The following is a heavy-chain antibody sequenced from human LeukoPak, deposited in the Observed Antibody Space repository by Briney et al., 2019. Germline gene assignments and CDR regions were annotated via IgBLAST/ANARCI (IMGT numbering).Heavy chain of an antibody. Sequence: GGSLRFSCAASGFTFSSYGMHWVRQAPGKGLEWVAVISYDGSNKYYADSVKGRFTISRDNAKNSLYLQMNSLRAEDTAVYYCASFPWDLRPTWGQGTLVSVAS. V-gene: IGHV3-30*03. CDR3: ASFPWDLRPT. J-gene: IGHJ4*02. CDR1: GFTFSSYG. D-gene: IGHD1-26*01. CDR2: ISYDGSNK.